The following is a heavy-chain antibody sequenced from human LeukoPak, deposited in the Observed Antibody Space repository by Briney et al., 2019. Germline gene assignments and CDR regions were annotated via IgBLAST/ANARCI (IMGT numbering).Heavy chain of an antibody. J-gene: IGHJ4*02. D-gene: IGHD7-27*01. Sequence: PSETLSLTCTVSGDSISDYYWSWIRQPPGKGLEYIGYIYYSGSTNYNPSLKSRVIISIDTSKSQFSLKLSSVTAADTAVYYCASRKLGNDYWGQGTLVTVSS. CDR3: ASRKLGNDY. V-gene: IGHV4-59*01. CDR2: IYYSGST. CDR1: GDSISDYY.